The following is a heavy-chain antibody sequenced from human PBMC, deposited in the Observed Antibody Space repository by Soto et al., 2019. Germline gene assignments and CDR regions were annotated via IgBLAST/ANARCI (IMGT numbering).Heavy chain of an antibody. CDR3: ARGYYDILTGSDYFDY. D-gene: IGHD3-9*01. CDR2: IYYSGST. J-gene: IGHJ4*02. V-gene: IGHV4-31*03. Sequence: SETLSLTCTVSGGSISSGGYYWSWIRQHPXKGLEWIGYIYYSGSTYYIPSLKSRVTISVDTSKNQFSLKLSCVTAADTAVYYCARGYYDILTGSDYFDYWGQGPLVTVSS. CDR1: GGSISSGGYY.